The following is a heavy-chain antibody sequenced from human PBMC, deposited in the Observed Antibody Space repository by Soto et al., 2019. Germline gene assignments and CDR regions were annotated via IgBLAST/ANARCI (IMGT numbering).Heavy chain of an antibody. CDR2: IHGGGST. CDR1: GGSVIASY. D-gene: IGHD6-13*01. CDR3: ARNFGSSSWYLFDS. V-gene: IGHV4-59*02. J-gene: IGHJ4*02. Sequence: PSETLSLTCNVSGGSVIASYCSWLRQPPGKGLQWIGYIHGGGSTEYSPSLKSRVTFFVDTSKNQFSLNLTSVTAADTAVYYCARNFGSSSWYLFDSWGQGALVTVSS.